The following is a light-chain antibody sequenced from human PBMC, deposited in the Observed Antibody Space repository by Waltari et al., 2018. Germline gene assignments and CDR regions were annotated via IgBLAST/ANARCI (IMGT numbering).Light chain of an antibody. CDR3: QQYYDYQRS. J-gene: IGKJ1*01. Sequence: AIRMTHSPSPLPASTGDRVTITCRASQSVSTYLAWYQQKPGKAPKLLIYAASTLQRGVPLRFSGSGSGTDFTLSISCLQSEDFATYYCQQYYDYQRSFGQGTKVEIK. CDR1: QSVSTY. CDR2: AAS. V-gene: IGKV1-8*01.